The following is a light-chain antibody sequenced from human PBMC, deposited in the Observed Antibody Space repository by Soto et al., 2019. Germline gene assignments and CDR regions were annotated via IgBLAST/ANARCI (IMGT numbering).Light chain of an antibody. V-gene: IGKV3-15*01. CDR3: QQYNNWLWT. J-gene: IGKJ1*01. CDR2: GAS. Sequence: VVLTQSPGTLSLSPWERASLSCRASQSVSNSFLAWYQQKPGQAPRLLIYGASTRATGVPARFSGSGSGTEFTLTISSLQSEDFAVYYCQQYNNWLWTFGQGTKVDIK. CDR1: QSVSNSF.